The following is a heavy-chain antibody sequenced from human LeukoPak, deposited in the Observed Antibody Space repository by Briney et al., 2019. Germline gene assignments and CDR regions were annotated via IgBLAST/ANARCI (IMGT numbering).Heavy chain of an antibody. J-gene: IGHJ4*02. CDR2: IRYDGSNK. V-gene: IGHV3-30*02. CDR1: GFIFSTYG. CDR3: AKDKIWGEDYFDY. Sequence: GGSLRLSCVASGFIFSTYGMTWVRQAPGKGLEWVAFIRYDGSNKYYVDSVKGRFTISRDNSKNTLYLQMNSLRAEDTAVYYCAKDKIWGEDYFDYWGQGTLVTVSS. D-gene: IGHD3-16*01.